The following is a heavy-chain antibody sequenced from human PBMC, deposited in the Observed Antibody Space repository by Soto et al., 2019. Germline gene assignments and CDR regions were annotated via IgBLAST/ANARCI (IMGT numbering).Heavy chain of an antibody. CDR2: INPKSGAT. CDR1: GYRFTGYG. J-gene: IGHJ6*02. Sequence: ASVKVSCKASGYRFTGYGLHWVRQAPGQGLQWMGWINPKSGATDYAQKFQGRVTMTREMSTNTAYLELSGLRSDDTADDTAVYYCAKSNFCGEDYFQYGLDVSGPGTTVTV. D-gene: IGHD2-21*01. V-gene: IGHV1-2*02. CDR3: VYYCAKSNFCGEDYFQYGLDV.